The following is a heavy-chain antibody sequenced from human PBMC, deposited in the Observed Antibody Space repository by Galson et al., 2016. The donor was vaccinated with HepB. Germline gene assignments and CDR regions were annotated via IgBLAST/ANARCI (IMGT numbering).Heavy chain of an antibody. V-gene: IGHV4-4*02. J-gene: IGHJ4*02. CDR2: MYYSGNT. D-gene: IGHD1-14*01. CDR1: GGSISRNNW. Sequence: ETLSLTCAVSGGSISRNNWWTWVRQPPGKGLEWIGEMYYSGNTKYNPSLKGRATISVDKSKNQFSLKLSSVTAADTAVYYCASLDNRQGGKYWGQGTLVTVSA. CDR3: ASLDNRQGGKY.